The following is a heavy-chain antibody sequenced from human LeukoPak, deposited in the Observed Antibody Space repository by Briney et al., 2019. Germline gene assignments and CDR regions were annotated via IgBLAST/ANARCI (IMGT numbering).Heavy chain of an antibody. D-gene: IGHD3-22*01. V-gene: IGHV4-61*08. CDR3: ARLLGKSSGYHRD. J-gene: IGHJ4*02. CDR1: GGSISSGGYY. Sequence: PSETPSLTCTVSGGSISSGGYYWSWIRQAPGKGLEWVGYINFSGSTNYNPSLKSRVTISVDRSKNQFSLKLSSVTAADTAVYYRARLLGKSSGYHRDWGQGTLVTVSS. CDR2: INFSGST.